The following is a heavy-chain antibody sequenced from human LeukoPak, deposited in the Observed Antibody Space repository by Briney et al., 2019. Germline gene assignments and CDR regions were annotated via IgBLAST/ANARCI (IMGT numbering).Heavy chain of an antibody. CDR2: INHSGST. CDR1: GGSFSGYY. CDR3: AYYDFWSGYTFDY. Sequence: SETLSLTCAVYGGSFSGYYWSWIRQPPGKGLEWIGEINHSGSTNYNPSLKSRVTISVDTSKNQFSLKLSSVTAADTAVYYCAYYDFWSGYTFDYWGQGTLVTVSS. V-gene: IGHV4-34*01. J-gene: IGHJ4*02. D-gene: IGHD3-3*01.